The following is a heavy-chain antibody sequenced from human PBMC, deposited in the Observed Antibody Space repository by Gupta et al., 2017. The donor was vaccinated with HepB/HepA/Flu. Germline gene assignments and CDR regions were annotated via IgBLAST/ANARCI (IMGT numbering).Heavy chain of an antibody. V-gene: IGHV2-5*02. CDR2: IFWDDDK. D-gene: IGHD2-15*01. Sequence: QITLKESGPTLVNPSETLTLTCTFSGFSLSRSGVGVAWIRRPPGKALEWLALIFWDDDKRYNPSLRSRLTITKDNSRDQVVLTLTNVDPMDTATYYCTHLLLSASGWWWFDPWGPGTLVTVSS. CDR1: GFSLSRSGVG. CDR3: THLLLSASGWWWFDP. J-gene: IGHJ5*02.